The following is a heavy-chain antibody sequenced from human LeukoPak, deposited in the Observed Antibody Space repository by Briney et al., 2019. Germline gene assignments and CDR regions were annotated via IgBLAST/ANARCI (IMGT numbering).Heavy chain of an antibody. V-gene: IGHV2-5*02. CDR3: AHSHLDTAMVTGDDNWFDP. Sequence: SGPTLVKPTQTLTLTCTFSGFSHSTSGVGVGWIRQPPGKALEWLALIYWDDDKRYSPSLKSRLTITKDTSKNQVVLTMTNMDPVDTATYYCAHSHLDTAMVTGDDNWFDPWGQGTLVTVSS. J-gene: IGHJ5*02. CDR2: IYWDDDK. CDR1: GFSHSTSGVG. D-gene: IGHD5-18*01.